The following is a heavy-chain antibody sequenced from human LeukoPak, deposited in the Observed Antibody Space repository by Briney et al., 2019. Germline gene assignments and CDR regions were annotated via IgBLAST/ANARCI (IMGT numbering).Heavy chain of an antibody. J-gene: IGHJ4*02. D-gene: IGHD1-26*01. CDR1: GYTFTGYY. CDR2: INPNSGGT. V-gene: IGHV1-2*02. Sequence: ASVKVSCKASGYTFTGYYMHWVRQAPGQGLEWMGWINPNSGGTNYAQKLQGRVTMTTDTSTSTAYMELRSLRSDDTAVYYCARDYWELRAFDYWGQGTLVTVSS. CDR3: ARDYWELRAFDY.